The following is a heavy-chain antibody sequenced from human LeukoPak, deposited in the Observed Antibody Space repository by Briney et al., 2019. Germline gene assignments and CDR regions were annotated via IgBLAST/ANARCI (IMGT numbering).Heavy chain of an antibody. D-gene: IGHD6-19*01. V-gene: IGHV3-30*02. J-gene: IGHJ4*02. CDR1: GFTFSTYG. CDR3: AKDRSSGWFPHFDY. CDR2: IRYDGSNK. Sequence: GSLRLSCAASGFTFSTYGMHWVRQAPGKGLEWVAFIRYDGSNKYYADSVKGRFTISRDNSKNTLYLQMNSLRAEDTAVYYCAKDRSSGWFPHFDYWGQGTLLIVSS.